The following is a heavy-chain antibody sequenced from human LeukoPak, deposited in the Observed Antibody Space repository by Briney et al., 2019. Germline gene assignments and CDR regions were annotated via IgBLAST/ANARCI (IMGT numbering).Heavy chain of an antibody. CDR2: ISYDGSNK. CDR3: AKDPQVTAIWGWFDY. D-gene: IGHD2-21*02. Sequence: GGSLRLSCAASGFTFSSYGMHWVRQAPGKGLEWVAVISYDGSNKYYADSVKGRFTISRDNFKNTLYLQMNSLRAEDTAVYYCAKDPQVTAIWGWFDYWGQGTLVTVSS. CDR1: GFTFSSYG. J-gene: IGHJ4*02. V-gene: IGHV3-30*18.